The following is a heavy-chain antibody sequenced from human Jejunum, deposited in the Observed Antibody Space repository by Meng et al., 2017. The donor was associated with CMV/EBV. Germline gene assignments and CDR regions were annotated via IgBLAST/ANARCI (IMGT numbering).Heavy chain of an antibody. CDR1: GDIFNNYG. Sequence: QDKLVKSGAELKKPGASEKVPCKASGDIFNNYGFTWVRQAPGQGLEWMGGIVPIFSTTNYAQKFQGRVTITADESTSTAYMELSSLTSEDTAVYYCVRPLVWNWGQGTLVTVSS. CDR3: VRPLVWN. V-gene: IGHV1-69*12. CDR2: IVPIFSTT. J-gene: IGHJ1*01. D-gene: IGHD2-8*01.